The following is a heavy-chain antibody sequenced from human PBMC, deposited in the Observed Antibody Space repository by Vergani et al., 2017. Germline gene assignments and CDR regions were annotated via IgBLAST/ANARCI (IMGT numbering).Heavy chain of an antibody. CDR2: IYYSGST. CDR1: GGSVSSGSYY. J-gene: IGHJ3*02. D-gene: IGHD6-19*01. Sequence: QVQLQESGPGLVKPSETLSLTCTVSGGSVSSGSYYWSWIRQPAGKGLEWIGYIYYSGSTNYNPSLKSRVTISVDTSKNQFSLKLSSVTAADTAVYYCAAAWEQWSPFDIWGQGTMVTVSS. V-gene: IGHV4-61*10. CDR3: AAAWEQWSPFDI.